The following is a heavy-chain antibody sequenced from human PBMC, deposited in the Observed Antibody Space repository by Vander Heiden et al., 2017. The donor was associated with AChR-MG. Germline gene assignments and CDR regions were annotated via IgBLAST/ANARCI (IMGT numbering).Heavy chain of an antibody. Sequence: QVQLVHSGAEVKKPGASVKVSRKASRYTFTSYDINWVRQATGRGLEWMGWMNPNSGNTGYAQKFQGRVTMTRNTSISTAYMELSSLRSEDTAVYYCARRNTGGSYYGYWGQGTLVTVSS. D-gene: IGHD1-26*01. CDR2: MNPNSGNT. J-gene: IGHJ4*02. V-gene: IGHV1-8*01. CDR1: RYTFTSYD. CDR3: ARRNTGGSYYGY.